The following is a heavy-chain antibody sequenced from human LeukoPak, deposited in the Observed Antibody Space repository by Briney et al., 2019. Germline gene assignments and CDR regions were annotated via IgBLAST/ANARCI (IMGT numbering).Heavy chain of an antibody. CDR2: VDPEDGET. V-gene: IGHV1-69-2*01. CDR1: GYTFTHYY. Sequence: ASVKISCKTSGYTFTHYYIYWVQQAPGKGLEWMGRVDPEDGETIYAEKFQGRVIITADTSTDTAYMEVSSLRSEDTAVYYCAIRHTVTTISSTYYYMDVWGKGTTVTVSS. CDR3: AIRHTVTTISSTYYYMDV. J-gene: IGHJ6*03. D-gene: IGHD4-17*01.